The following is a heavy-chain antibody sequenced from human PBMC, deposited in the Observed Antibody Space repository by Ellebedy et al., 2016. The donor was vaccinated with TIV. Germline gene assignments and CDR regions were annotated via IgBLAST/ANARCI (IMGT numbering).Heavy chain of an antibody. V-gene: IGHV1-2*04. D-gene: IGHD1-26*01. CDR2: INPNSGGT. J-gene: IGHJ4*02. Sequence: ASVKVSCXASGYTFTGYYMHWVRQAPGQGLEWMGWINPNSGGTNYAQKFQGWVTMTRDTSISTAYMELSRLRSDDTAVYYCARAGDMGATMNLFDYWGQGTLVTVSS. CDR1: GYTFTGYY. CDR3: ARAGDMGATMNLFDY.